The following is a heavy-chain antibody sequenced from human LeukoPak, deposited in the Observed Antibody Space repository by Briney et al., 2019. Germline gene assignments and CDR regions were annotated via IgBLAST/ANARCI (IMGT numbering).Heavy chain of an antibody. Sequence: SETLSLTCTVSGGPINNYYWTWIRQPPGKGLECIGYVYYTGSTYYNPSLKSRVTISVDTSRNQFSLKLKSVTAADTAVYYCARDSSTVTTRHFDYWGQGILVTVSS. CDR1: GGPINNYY. D-gene: IGHD4-17*01. J-gene: IGHJ4*02. V-gene: IGHV4-59*01. CDR3: ARDSSTVTTRHFDY. CDR2: VYYTGST.